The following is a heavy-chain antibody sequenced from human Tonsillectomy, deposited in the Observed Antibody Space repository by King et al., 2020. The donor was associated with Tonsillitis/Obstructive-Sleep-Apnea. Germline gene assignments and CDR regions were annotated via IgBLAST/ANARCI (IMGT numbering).Heavy chain of an antibody. J-gene: IGHJ4*02. CDR2: IYYSGST. CDR3: ARDRTGVVGYPPGHFDY. CDR1: GGSINNYY. D-gene: IGHD1-26*01. V-gene: IGHV4-59*01. Sequence: VQLQESGPGLVKPSETLSLTCTVSGGSINNYYWSWIRQPPGKGLEWIGYIYYSGSTHYNPSLTSRVTISVDTSKNQFSLKVNSVTAADTAVYYCARDRTGVVGYPPGHFDYWGQGTLVTVSS.